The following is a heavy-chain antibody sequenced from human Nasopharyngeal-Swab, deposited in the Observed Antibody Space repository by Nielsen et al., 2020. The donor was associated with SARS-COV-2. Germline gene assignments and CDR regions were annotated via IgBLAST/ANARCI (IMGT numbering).Heavy chain of an antibody. D-gene: IGHD3-3*01. CDR1: GGSISSSSYY. J-gene: IGHJ3*02. Sequence: SETLSLTCTVSGGSISSSSYYWGWIRQPPGKGLEWIGSIYYSGSTYYNPSLKSRVTISVDTSKNQFSLKLSSVTAADTAVYYCARRARFDFWRGHGAFDIWGQGTMVTVSS. V-gene: IGHV4-39*07. CDR3: ARRARFDFWRGHGAFDI. CDR2: IYYSGST.